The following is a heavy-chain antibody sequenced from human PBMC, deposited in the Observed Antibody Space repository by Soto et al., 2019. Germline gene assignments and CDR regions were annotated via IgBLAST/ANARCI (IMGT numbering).Heavy chain of an antibody. Sequence: GGSLRLSCAASGFIFSVYLMHWVRQSPGKGLEWISRIYNDGTYSDYADSVRGRFTISRDNVNDTLYLQMNNLRAEDTALYYCTRGSRPISNGTGAYWGQGTQVTVSS. D-gene: IGHD3-10*01. CDR1: GFIFSVYL. CDR3: TRGSRPISNGTGAY. V-gene: IGHV3-74*01. J-gene: IGHJ1*01. CDR2: IYNDGTYS.